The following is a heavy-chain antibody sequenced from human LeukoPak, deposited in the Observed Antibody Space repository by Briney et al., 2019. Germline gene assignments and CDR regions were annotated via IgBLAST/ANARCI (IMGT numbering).Heavy chain of an antibody. CDR1: GYTFTSYD. CDR2: MNPNSGNT. Sequence: ASVKVSCKASGYTFTSYDNNWVRQATGQGLEWMGWMNPNSGNTGYAQKFQGRVTMTRNTSISTAYMELSSLRSEDTAVYYCAREAGDGYIYYFDYWGQGTLVTVSS. CDR3: AREAGDGYIYYFDY. D-gene: IGHD5-24*01. J-gene: IGHJ4*02. V-gene: IGHV1-8*01.